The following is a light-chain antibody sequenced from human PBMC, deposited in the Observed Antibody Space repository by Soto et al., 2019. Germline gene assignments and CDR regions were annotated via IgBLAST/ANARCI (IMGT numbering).Light chain of an antibody. CDR2: DTS. CDR3: QQYGSSPGT. J-gene: IGKJ1*01. CDR1: QSVLDRY. V-gene: IGKV3-20*01. Sequence: EIVLTQSPGTLSLSPGGRATLSCRASQSVLDRYLAWYQQKPGQAPSLLIYDTSTRATGVPDRFSGSGSGTDFALTISRVEPEEFAIYFCQQYGSSPGTFGQETKVDIK.